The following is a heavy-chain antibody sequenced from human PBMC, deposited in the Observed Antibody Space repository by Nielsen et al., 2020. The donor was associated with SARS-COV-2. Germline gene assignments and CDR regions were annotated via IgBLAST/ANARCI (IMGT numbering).Heavy chain of an antibody. V-gene: IGHV3-11*05. CDR3: TRGIGSGDY. J-gene: IGHJ4*02. Sequence: GESLKISCAASGFTFSDYYMSWIRQAPGKGLEWVSYISSSSSYTNYADSVKGRFTISRDNAKNSLYLQMNSLRAEDTAVYYCTRGIGSGDYWGQGTLVTVSS. CDR1: GFTFSDYY. D-gene: IGHD3-10*01. CDR2: ISSSSSYT.